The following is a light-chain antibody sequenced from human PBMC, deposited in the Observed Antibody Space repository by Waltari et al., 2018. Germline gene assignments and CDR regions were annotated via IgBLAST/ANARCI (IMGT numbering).Light chain of an antibody. Sequence: QSALTQPASVSGSPGQSITISCTGTSNDVGRYNFVSWYQQHPGKAPQLIIYAVTNRTSGAFHRFSGSKSGNTASLTISGLQPDDEADYYCSSYTATNSLWVFGTGTTLTVL. CDR3: SSYTATNSLWV. CDR1: SNDVGRYNF. J-gene: IGLJ1*01. V-gene: IGLV2-14*03. CDR2: AVT.